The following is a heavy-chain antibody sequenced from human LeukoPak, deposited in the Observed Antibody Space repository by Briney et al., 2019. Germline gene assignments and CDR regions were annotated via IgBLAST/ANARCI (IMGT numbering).Heavy chain of an antibody. CDR1: RYTFTGYL. D-gene: IGHD6-6*01. CDR3: ARAIAVRCGDY. V-gene: IGHV1-2*02. Sequence: ASVTVSRKASRYTFTGYLLHWVGQPAGQGGEGMGWINPYSGGTNYAQKFQGRVTMTRDTSISTAYMELSRLKSDDTAVYYCARAIAVRCGDYWGQGTLVTVSS. CDR2: INPYSGGT. J-gene: IGHJ4*02.